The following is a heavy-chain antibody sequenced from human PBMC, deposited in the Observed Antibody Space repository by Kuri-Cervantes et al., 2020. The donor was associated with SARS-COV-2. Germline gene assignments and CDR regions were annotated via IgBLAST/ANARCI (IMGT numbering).Heavy chain of an antibody. CDR1: GYPFTEYY. CDR3: AREAYSYGFIYYYYMDV. V-gene: IGHV1-2*02. D-gene: IGHD5-18*01. J-gene: IGHJ6*03. CDR2: INSNTGDT. Sequence: ASVKVSCKASGYPFTEYYIHWVRQAPGQGLEWVGWINSNTGDTKYAQKFQGRVTMTRDTSISTAYMELSRLRSDDTAVYYCAREAYSYGFIYYYYMDVWGKGTTVTVSS.